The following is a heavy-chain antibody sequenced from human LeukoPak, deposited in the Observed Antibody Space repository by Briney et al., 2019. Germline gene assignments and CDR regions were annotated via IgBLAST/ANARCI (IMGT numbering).Heavy chain of an antibody. V-gene: IGHV1-18*04. Sequence: VASVKVSCKASGYTFSSYGISWVRQAPGQGLEWMGWTNAYNGFTDYARSLQGRVTITTDTSTSTAYMEMRSLRTDDTAVYYCARVKKEQWLANYFDNWGQGTLVTVSS. D-gene: IGHD6-19*01. CDR2: TNAYNGFT. CDR1: GYTFSSYG. J-gene: IGHJ4*02. CDR3: ARVKKEQWLANYFDN.